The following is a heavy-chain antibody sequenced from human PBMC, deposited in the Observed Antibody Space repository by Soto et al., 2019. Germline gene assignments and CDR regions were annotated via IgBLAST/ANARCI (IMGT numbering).Heavy chain of an antibody. J-gene: IGHJ4*01. CDR1: GASFSGTY. CDR3: AVWSALTQYYFDS. Sequence: SETLSLTCAVSGASFSGTYWSWIRQPPGKGLEWIGYAYYSGTTVYNPSLKSRVSISVDMSKKHVSLRLNSVTAADTAVYYCAVWSALTQYYFDSWGHGTLVTVSS. D-gene: IGHD3-3*01. CDR2: AYYSGTT. V-gene: IGHV4-59*13.